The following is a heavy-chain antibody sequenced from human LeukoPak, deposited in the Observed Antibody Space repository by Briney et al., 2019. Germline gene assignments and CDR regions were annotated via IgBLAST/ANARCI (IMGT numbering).Heavy chain of an antibody. D-gene: IGHD1-26*01. CDR2: IYYSGST. J-gene: IGHJ4*02. CDR3: AREGGSYYPHYYFHY. Sequence: SETLSLTCTVSGGSISSYYWSWIRQPPGKGLEWIGYIYYSGSTNYNPSLKSRVTISLDMSRNQFSLKLSSVTAADTAVYYCAREGGSYYPHYYFHYWGQGTLVTVSS. V-gene: IGHV4-59*01. CDR1: GGSISSYY.